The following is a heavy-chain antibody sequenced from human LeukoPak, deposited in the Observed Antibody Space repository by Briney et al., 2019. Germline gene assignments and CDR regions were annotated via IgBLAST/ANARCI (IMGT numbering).Heavy chain of an antibody. J-gene: IGHJ4*02. CDR2: IYYSGGT. V-gene: IGHV4-31*03. D-gene: IGHD3-22*01. CDR1: GGSISSGGYY. CDR3: ARVPYYDSSGYSTFDFDY. Sequence: PSQTLSLTCTVSGGSISSGGYYWSWIRQHPGKGLEWIGYIYYSGGTYYNPSLKSRVTISVDTSKNQFSLKLSSVTAADTAVYYCARVPYYDSSGYSTFDFDYWGQGTLVTVSS.